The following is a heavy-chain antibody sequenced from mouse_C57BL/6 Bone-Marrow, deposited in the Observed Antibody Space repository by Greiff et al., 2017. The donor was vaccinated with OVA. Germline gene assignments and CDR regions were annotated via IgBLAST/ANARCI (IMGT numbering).Heavy chain of an antibody. CDR2: IDPSDSYT. Sequence: QVHVKQPGAELVKPGASVKLSCKASGYTFTSYWMQWVKQRPGQGLEWIGEIDPSDSYTNYNQKFKGKATLTVDTSSSTAYMQLSSLTSEDSAVYYCARNWDADYWGQGTTLTVSS. CDR1: GYTFTSYW. D-gene: IGHD4-1*01. V-gene: IGHV1-50*01. CDR3: ARNWDADY. J-gene: IGHJ2*01.